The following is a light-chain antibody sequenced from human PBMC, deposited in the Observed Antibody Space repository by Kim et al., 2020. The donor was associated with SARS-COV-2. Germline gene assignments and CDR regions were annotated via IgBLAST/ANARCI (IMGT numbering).Light chain of an antibody. CDR1: NIGSKS. J-gene: IGLJ2*01. CDR3: QVWDGGVV. Sequence: SYELTQPPSVSVAPGKTARITCGGNNIGSKSVHWYQQKPGQAPVLVIYYDSDRPSGIPERFSGSNSGNTATLTISRVEAGDEAAYYCQVWDGGVVFGGGT. V-gene: IGLV3-21*04. CDR2: YDS.